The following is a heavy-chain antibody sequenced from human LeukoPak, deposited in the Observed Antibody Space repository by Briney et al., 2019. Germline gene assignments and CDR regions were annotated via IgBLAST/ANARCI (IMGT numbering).Heavy chain of an antibody. J-gene: IGHJ4*02. CDR1: GNTFTSYG. D-gene: IGHD6-13*01. CDR3: VRDGGAAVGLDFDY. CDR2: ISTSNGQT. V-gene: IGHV1-18*01. Sequence: ASGKVSCKASGNTFTSYGISWVRQAPGQGLEWMGWISTSNGQTNYAQNLQGRVTMTTDTSTSTGYMELRSLGSDDTAVYYCVRDGGAAVGLDFDYWGQGTLVTVSS.